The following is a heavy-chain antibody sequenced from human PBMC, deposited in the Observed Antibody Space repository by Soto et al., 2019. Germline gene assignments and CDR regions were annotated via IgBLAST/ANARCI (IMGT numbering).Heavy chain of an antibody. V-gene: IGHV1-8*01. CDR3: ARQWELSGYYYGMDV. CDR1: GYAFSSYD. D-gene: IGHD1-26*01. J-gene: IGHJ6*02. Sequence: ASVKVSCKASGYAFSSYDFNWVRQATGQGLEWMGWMNPNTGNTGYAQKFQGRVTMTRDTSISTAYMELSSLRSEDTAVYYCARQWELSGYYYGMDVWGQGTTVTVSS. CDR2: MNPNTGNT.